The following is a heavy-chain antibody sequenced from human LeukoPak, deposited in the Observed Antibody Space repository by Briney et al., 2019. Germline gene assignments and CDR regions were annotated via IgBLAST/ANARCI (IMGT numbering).Heavy chain of an antibody. CDR2: IYYSGST. CDR1: GGSISSSGYY. V-gene: IGHV4-39*07. Sequence: PSETLSLTCTVSGGSISSSGYYWGWIRQPPGKGLDWIGTIYYSGSTYYNPSLKSRVTISVDTSKNQFSLMLSSVTAADTAVYYCARDTWGYYDGSGYYYYFDYWGQGTLVTVSS. J-gene: IGHJ4*02. CDR3: ARDTWGYYDGSGYYYYFDY. D-gene: IGHD3-22*01.